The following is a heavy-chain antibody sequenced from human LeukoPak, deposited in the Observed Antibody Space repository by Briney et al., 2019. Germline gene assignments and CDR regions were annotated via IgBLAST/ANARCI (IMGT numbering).Heavy chain of an antibody. J-gene: IGHJ6*02. V-gene: IGHV4-34*01. Sequence: SETLSLTCAVYGGSFSGDNWSWIRQSPGRGLEWIGEISHSGSTNYNPSLKSRVTISADTSTNQFSLKLSSVTAADTAVYYCARVGYVDRSDSLYGMDVWGQGTTVTVSS. D-gene: IGHD3-9*01. CDR1: GGSFSGDN. CDR2: ISHSGST. CDR3: ARVGYVDRSDSLYGMDV.